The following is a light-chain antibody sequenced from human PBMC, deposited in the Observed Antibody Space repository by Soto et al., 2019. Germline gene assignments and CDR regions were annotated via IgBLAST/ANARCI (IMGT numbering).Light chain of an antibody. V-gene: IGKV3-20*01. Sequence: EVVLTQSPGTLSLSHGGRATLSCRASQSVSRRLAWYQQRPGQSPRLLISGASMRASGVPVRFIGSGSGTDFTLTITRLEPEDFAVYYCQQYGSSGTFGQGTKVDIK. CDR1: QSVSRR. J-gene: IGKJ1*01. CDR3: QQYGSSGT. CDR2: GAS.